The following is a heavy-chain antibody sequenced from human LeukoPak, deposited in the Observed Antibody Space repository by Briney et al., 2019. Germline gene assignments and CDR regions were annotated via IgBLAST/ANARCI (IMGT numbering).Heavy chain of an antibody. Sequence: GGSLRLSCAASGFTLSSYAMSWVRQAPGKGLEWVSAISDTGNTYHADPVKGRFTISRDSSKNTLFLQMNRLRPEDAAVYYCAKAPVTTCRGAFCYPFDYWGLGTLVTVSS. CDR1: GFTLSSYA. J-gene: IGHJ4*02. CDR3: AKAPVTTCRGAFCYPFDY. CDR2: ISDTGNT. D-gene: IGHD2-15*01. V-gene: IGHV3-23*01.